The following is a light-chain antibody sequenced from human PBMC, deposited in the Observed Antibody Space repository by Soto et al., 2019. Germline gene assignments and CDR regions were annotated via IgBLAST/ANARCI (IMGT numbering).Light chain of an antibody. V-gene: IGLV2-14*01. CDR2: DVS. J-gene: IGLJ1*01. Sequence: QSALPQPASVSGSPGQSISICCTGTSSDVGGYDYVSWYQQPPGKAPKLIIYDVSDRPSGVSSRFSGSKSGNTASLTISGLQDEDEADYYCISYSSSSTYVFGTGTKVTVL. CDR3: ISYSSSSTYV. CDR1: SSDVGGYDY.